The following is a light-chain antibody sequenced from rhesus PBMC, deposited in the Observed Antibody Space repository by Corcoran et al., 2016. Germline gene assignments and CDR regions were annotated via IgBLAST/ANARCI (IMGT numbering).Light chain of an antibody. CDR2: EVS. Sequence: QAAPTQSPSVSGYPGQSVTISCTGTSSDIGGYNRVSWYQQHPGKAPKLMIYEVSKGPSGVSDRFSGSKSGNTASLTISGLRAEDEADYYCSSYASRSTYSFGAGTRLTVL. CDR1: SSDIGGYNR. V-gene: IGLV2-13*03. CDR3: SSYASRSTYS. J-gene: IGLJ1*01.